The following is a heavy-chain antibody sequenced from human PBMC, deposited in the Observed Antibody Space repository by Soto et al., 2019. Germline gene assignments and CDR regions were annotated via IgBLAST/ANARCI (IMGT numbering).Heavy chain of an antibody. CDR3: ASSYYDFWSGYYSYYYYYGMDV. D-gene: IGHD3-3*01. Sequence: EVQLVESGGGLVKPGGSLRLSCAASGFTFSSYSMNWVRQAPGKGLEWVSSISSSSSYIYYADSVKGRFTISRDNAKNSLYLQMNSLRAEDTAVYYCASSYYDFWSGYYSYYYYYGMDVWGQGTTVTVSS. CDR2: ISSSSSYI. V-gene: IGHV3-21*01. CDR1: GFTFSSYS. J-gene: IGHJ6*02.